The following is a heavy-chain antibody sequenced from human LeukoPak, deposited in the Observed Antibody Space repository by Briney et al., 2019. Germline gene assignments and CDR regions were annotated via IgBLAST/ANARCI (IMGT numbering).Heavy chain of an antibody. CDR2: INPSGGST. D-gene: IGHD1-26*01. V-gene: IGHV1-46*01. J-gene: IGHJ6*03. Sequence: ASAKVSCKASGYTFTSYYMHWVRQAPGQGLEWMGIINPSGGSTSYAQKFQGRVTMTRDTSTSTVYMELSSLRSEDTAVYYCARASGSYYRGYYYMDVWGKGTTVTISS. CDR1: GYTFTSYY. CDR3: ARASGSYYRGYYYMDV.